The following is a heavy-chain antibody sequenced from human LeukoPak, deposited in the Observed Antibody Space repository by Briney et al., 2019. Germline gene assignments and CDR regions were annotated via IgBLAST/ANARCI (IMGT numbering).Heavy chain of an antibody. Sequence: GASVKVSCKASGYTFTGYYMHWVRQAPGQGLEWMGWINPNSGGTNYAQKFQGRVTMTRDTSISTAYMELSSLRSEDTAVYYCARESIVFSGGPSMIRGVFPYGMDVWGQGTTVTVSS. CDR2: INPNSGGT. D-gene: IGHD3-10*01. V-gene: IGHV1-2*02. CDR3: ARESIVFSGGPSMIRGVFPYGMDV. J-gene: IGHJ6*02. CDR1: GYTFTGYY.